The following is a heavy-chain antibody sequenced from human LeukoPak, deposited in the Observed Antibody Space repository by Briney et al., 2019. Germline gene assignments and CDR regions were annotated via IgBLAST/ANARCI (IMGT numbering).Heavy chain of an antibody. Sequence: GGSLRLSCAASGFTFSSYWMHWVRQAPGKGLVWVSRINSDGSSTSYADSVKGRFTISRDNSKNTLYLQMNSLRAEDTAVYYCARDGRTVQWLDAFDIWGQGTMVTVSS. D-gene: IGHD6-19*01. CDR3: ARDGRTVQWLDAFDI. J-gene: IGHJ3*02. CDR1: GFTFSSYW. V-gene: IGHV3-74*01. CDR2: INSDGSST.